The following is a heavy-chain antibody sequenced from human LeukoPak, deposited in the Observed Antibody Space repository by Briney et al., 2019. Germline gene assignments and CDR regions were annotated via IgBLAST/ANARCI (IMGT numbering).Heavy chain of an antibody. D-gene: IGHD6-19*01. CDR3: ARGGQWLVKLDY. CDR2: INPDSGGT. V-gene: IGHV1-2*06. CDR1: GYTFTGYY. J-gene: IGHJ4*02. Sequence: ASVKVSCKASGYTFTGYYMHWVRQAPGQGLEWMGRINPDSGGTDFAQKFQGRVTMTRDTSISTAYMELTRLRSDDTAVYYCARGGQWLVKLDYWGQGTLVTVSS.